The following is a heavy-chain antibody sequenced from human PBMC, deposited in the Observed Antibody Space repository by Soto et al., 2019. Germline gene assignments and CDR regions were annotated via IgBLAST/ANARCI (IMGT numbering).Heavy chain of an antibody. CDR3: ARGTTVRGYYLVYGMDG. CDR1: GCSISNGDND. CDR2: IYYSGST. D-gene: IGHD3-22*01. V-gene: IGHV4-30-4*01. J-gene: IGHJ6*02. Sequence: KPAATLSLTCPVSGCSISNGDNDWVGIRQPPGKALECIGYIYYSGSTYYNPSLKSRVTISVDTSKNQFSLKLTSVTAADTAGYYCARGTTVRGYYLVYGMDGLGPGTKVPVSS.